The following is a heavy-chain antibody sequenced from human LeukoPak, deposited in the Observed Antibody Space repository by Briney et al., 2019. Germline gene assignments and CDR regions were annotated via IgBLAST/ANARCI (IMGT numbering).Heavy chain of an antibody. D-gene: IGHD2-15*01. CDR1: GFTFSSYE. CDR3: AKNGDRGAYCSGGSCYPYYYYNMDV. Sequence: GGSLSLSCAASGFTFSSYEMNWVRQAPGKGLEWVSAIISTGGTAYYADSVKGRFTISRDNSKNPLYLQMNSLRAEDTAIYYCAKNGDRGAYCSGGSCYPYYYYNMDVWGKGTTVTISS. J-gene: IGHJ6*03. CDR2: IISTGGTA. V-gene: IGHV3-23*01.